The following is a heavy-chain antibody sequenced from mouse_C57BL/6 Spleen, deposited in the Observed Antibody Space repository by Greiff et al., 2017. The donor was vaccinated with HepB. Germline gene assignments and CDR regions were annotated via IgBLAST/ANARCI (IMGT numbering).Heavy chain of an antibody. CDR1: GYTFTEYT. Sequence: VKLQQSGAELVKPGASVKLSCKASGYTFTEYTIHWVKQRSGQGLEWIGWFYPGSGSIKYNEKFKDKATLTADKSSSTVYMELSRLTSEDSAVYFCARHEEGVYYGYDGWFAYWGQGTLVTVSA. D-gene: IGHD2-2*01. CDR3: ARHEEGVYYGYDGWFAY. CDR2: FYPGSGSI. J-gene: IGHJ3*01. V-gene: IGHV1-62-2*01.